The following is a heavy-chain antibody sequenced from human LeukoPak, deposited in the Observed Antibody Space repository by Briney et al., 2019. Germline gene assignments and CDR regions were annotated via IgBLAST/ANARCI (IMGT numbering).Heavy chain of an antibody. CDR3: AREGLNGDYARRGNY. CDR1: VCTFSSYA. J-gene: IGHJ4*02. D-gene: IGHD4-17*01. Sequence: SVKVSCKASVCTFSSYAISWVRQTPGQGLEWMGGIIPIFGTANYAQKFQGRETITEDESTSTAYMELSSTRLEDTAVYYCAREGLNGDYARRGNYWGKETLVTVSS. V-gene: IGHV1-69*13. CDR2: IIPIFGTA.